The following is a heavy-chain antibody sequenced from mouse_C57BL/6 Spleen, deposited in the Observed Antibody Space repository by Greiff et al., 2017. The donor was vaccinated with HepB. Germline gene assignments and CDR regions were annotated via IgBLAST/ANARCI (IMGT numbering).Heavy chain of an antibody. CDR3: ARDNSNYDAMDY. J-gene: IGHJ4*01. CDR1: GYTFTSYG. D-gene: IGHD2-5*01. V-gene: IGHV1-81*01. CDR2: IYPRSGNT. Sequence: LVESGAELARPGASVKLSCKASGYTFTSYGISWVKQRTGQGLEWIGEIYPRSGNTYYNEKFKGKATLTADKSSSTAYMELRSLTSEDSAVYFCARDNSNYDAMDYWGQGTSVTVSS.